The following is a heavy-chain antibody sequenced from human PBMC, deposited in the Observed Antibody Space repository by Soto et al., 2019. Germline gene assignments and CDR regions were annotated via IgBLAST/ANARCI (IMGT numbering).Heavy chain of an antibody. D-gene: IGHD6-19*01. CDR2: INHSGST. CDR3: ARLASGWQYYYFDF. J-gene: IGHJ2*01. V-gene: IGHV4-34*01. CDR1: GGSFSPYF. Sequence: QVQLQQWGAGLLKPSETLSLTCAVYGGSFSPYFWSWIRQPPGKGLEWIGEINHSGSTNYNPSLTRRATLSVDTSNIQVSLKLTSVTAANTAVYYCARLASGWQYYYFDFWGRGTPVSDSS.